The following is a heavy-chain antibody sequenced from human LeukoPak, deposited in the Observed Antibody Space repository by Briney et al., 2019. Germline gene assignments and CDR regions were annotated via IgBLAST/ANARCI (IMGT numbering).Heavy chain of an antibody. CDR2: INPNSGGT. CDR3: AREPMVRDFNWFDP. V-gene: IGHV1-2*06. CDR1: GYTFTGYY. J-gene: IGHJ5*02. D-gene: IGHD3-10*01. Sequence: ASVKVSCKASGYTFTGYYIHWVRQAPGQGLEWMGRINPNSGGTNYAQKFQGRVTMTRDTSITTAYMALNRLTSDDTAVYYCAREPMVRDFNWFDPWGQGTLVTVSS.